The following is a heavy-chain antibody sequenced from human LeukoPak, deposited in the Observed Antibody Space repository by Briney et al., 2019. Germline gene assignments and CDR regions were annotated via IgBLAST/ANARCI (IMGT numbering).Heavy chain of an antibody. D-gene: IGHD1-26*01. CDR2: IYYSGST. J-gene: IGHJ4*02. V-gene: IGHV4-59*08. CDR1: GGSLSRYY. CDR3: ARRIVGATKSCFDY. Sequence: PSETLSLTCSVSGGSLSRYYWSWIRQPPGKGLEWIGYIYYSGSTNYNPSLKSRVTISVDTSKNQFSLKLSTVTAADTAVYYCARRIVGATKSCFDYWGQGTLVTVSS.